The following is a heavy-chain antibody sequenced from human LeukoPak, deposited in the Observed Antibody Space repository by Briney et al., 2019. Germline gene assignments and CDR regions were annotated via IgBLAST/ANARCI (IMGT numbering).Heavy chain of an antibody. J-gene: IGHJ3*02. CDR2: LYAGGST. CDR1: GFSVSGNY. D-gene: IGHD3-10*01. V-gene: IGHV3-66*01. Sequence: AGSLRLSCVASGFSVSGNYMSWVRQAPGKELEWVSVLYAGGSTYFADSVKGRFIISRDNSKNTLYLQMNSLRAEDTAVYYCARDQDVLLWFGEFRAFDIWGQGTMVTVSS. CDR3: ARDQDVLLWFGEFRAFDI.